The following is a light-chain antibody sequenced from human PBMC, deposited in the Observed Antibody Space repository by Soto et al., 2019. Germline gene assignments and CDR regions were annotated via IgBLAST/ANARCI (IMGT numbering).Light chain of an antibody. J-gene: IGKJ1*01. Sequence: DIQMTQSPSSLSASVGDRVTITCRASESISNNLNWYQQKPGKAPKLLIYAASTLQSGVPSRFSGGGSGTEFTLTIGILQPEDFTTYYCQQTYSTPRGAFGQGTKVEIK. V-gene: IGKV1-39*01. CDR3: QQTYSTPRGA. CDR2: AAS. CDR1: ESISNN.